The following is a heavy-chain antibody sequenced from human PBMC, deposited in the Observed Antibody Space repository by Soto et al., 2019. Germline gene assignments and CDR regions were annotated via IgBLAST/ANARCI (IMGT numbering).Heavy chain of an antibody. CDR1: GFSLSASGVG. D-gene: IGHD6-13*01. V-gene: IGHV2-5*02. J-gene: IGHJ5*02. CDR3: AHRRIAMTQNWFDP. Sequence: QITLKESGPTLVKPTQTLTLTCTFSGFSLSASGVGVGWIRQPPGKALEWLALIYWDDDKRYSPSLKSRLTITKDTSKKQVVLIMTNMDPADTATYYCAHRRIAMTQNWFDPWGQGTLVTVSS. CDR2: IYWDDDK.